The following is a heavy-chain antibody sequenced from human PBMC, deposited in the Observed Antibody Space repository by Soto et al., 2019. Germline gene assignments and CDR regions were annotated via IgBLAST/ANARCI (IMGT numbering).Heavy chain of an antibody. Sequence: QVQLVQSGAEVKKPGSSVKVSCKASGGTFSSYAISWVRQAPGQGLEWMGGIIPIFGTANYAQKFQGRVTITADESTSTASMELSSLRSEDPAVYYCARVPIVVVPAAIHAPTYYYYYGMDVWGQGTTVTVSS. J-gene: IGHJ6*02. CDR2: IIPIFGTA. CDR3: ARVPIVVVPAAIHAPTYYYYYGMDV. V-gene: IGHV1-69*01. D-gene: IGHD2-2*01. CDR1: GGTFSSYA.